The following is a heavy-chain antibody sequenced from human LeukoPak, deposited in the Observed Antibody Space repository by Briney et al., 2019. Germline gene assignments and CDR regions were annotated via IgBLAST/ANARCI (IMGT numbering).Heavy chain of an antibody. V-gene: IGHV1-69*01. CDR2: INPIFGTA. CDR1: GGTFSSYA. D-gene: IGHD4-17*01. Sequence: ASVKVSCKASGGTFSSYAISWVRQAPGQGLEWMGGINPIFGTANYAQKFQGRVTIAADESTSTAYMELSSLRSEDTAVYYCARVTTVARNFDYWGQGTLVTVSS. CDR3: ARVTTVARNFDY. J-gene: IGHJ4*02.